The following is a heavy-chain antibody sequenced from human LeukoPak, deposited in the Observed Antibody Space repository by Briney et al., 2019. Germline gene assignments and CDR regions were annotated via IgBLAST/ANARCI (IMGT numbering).Heavy chain of an antibody. Sequence: ASVKAPCKASGYTLTGYYMHWVRQAPGQGLEWMGWINPNSGGTNYAQKFQARVTMTRDTSISTAYMELSRLTSDDTAVYYCARVPGGSTINFDYWGQGTLVTVSS. CDR1: GYTLTGYY. V-gene: IGHV1-2*02. CDR3: ARVPGGSTINFDY. J-gene: IGHJ4*02. CDR2: INPNSGGT. D-gene: IGHD2-2*01.